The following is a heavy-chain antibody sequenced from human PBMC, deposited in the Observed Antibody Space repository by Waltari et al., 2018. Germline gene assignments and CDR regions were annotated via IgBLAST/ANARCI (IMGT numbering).Heavy chain of an antibody. D-gene: IGHD1-26*01. CDR3: VRETMSRGPPSGSFSI. Sequence: QVQLIQSGAEVKKPGASVKVACTASGYIFSEYFIHWLRRARGERLEWMGLTNPTSGGTDFAQKFQGRVATTTDMSITTVYMELRSLPSDDTSVYYCVRETMSRGPPSGSFSIWGQGTMVTVSA. CDR1: GYIFSEYF. V-gene: IGHV1-2*06. CDR2: TNPTSGGT. J-gene: IGHJ3*02.